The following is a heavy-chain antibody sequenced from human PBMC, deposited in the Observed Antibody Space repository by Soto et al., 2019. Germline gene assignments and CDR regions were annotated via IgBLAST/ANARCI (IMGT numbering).Heavy chain of an antibody. CDR1: GDTFSSYA. CDR2: IIPMFGTA. J-gene: IGHJ4*02. V-gene: IGHV1-69*01. D-gene: IGHD3-22*01. Sequence: QVQLVQSGAEVKKPGSSVKVSCKASGDTFSSYAITWVRQAPVQGLEWMGGIIPMFGTANYAQKFKGRVTITAGECTSTVYRELSSLRSEDTAVYYCARVGTAHYYDSSGYYSPLDYWGQGTLVTVSS. CDR3: ARVGTAHYYDSSGYYSPLDY.